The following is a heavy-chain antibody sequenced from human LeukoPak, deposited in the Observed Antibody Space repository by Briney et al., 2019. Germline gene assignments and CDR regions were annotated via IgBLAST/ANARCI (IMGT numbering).Heavy chain of an antibody. CDR3: ARENQNWFDP. CDR2: INPSGGST. CDR1: GYTFTSYY. J-gene: IGHJ5*02. Sequence: ASVKVSCKASGYTFTSYYMHWVRQAPGQGLEWMGIINPSGGSTSYAQKFQGRVTMTRDMSTSTVYMELSSQRSEDTAVYYCARENQNWFDPWGQGTLVTVSS. V-gene: IGHV1-46*01.